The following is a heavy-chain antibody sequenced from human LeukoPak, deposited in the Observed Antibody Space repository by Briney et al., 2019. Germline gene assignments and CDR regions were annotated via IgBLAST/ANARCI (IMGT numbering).Heavy chain of an antibody. D-gene: IGHD1-26*01. CDR3: ANRPLSGSHYFDY. Sequence: ASVKVSCKASGYTFIGYYIHWVRQAPGQGLEWMGGINPNSGGTNYAQKFQGRVTMTRDTSIRTAHMELSSLRAEDTAVYYCANRPLSGSHYFDYWGQGTLVTVSS. CDR1: GYTFIGYY. J-gene: IGHJ4*02. V-gene: IGHV1-2*02. CDR2: INPNSGGT.